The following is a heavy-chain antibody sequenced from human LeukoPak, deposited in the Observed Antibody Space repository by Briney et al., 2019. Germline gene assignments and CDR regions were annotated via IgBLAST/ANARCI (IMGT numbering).Heavy chain of an antibody. CDR2: INPKSGDT. J-gene: IGHJ4*02. Sequence: GASVKVSCKASGYTFTGYYMHWLRQAPGQGLEWMGWINPKSGDTNYAQKFQGRVTMTRDTSISTAYMELSRLTSDDTAVYYCARDYYGSGSFSGHWGQGTLVTVSS. V-gene: IGHV1-2*02. D-gene: IGHD3-10*01. CDR1: GYTFTGYY. CDR3: ARDYYGSGSFSGH.